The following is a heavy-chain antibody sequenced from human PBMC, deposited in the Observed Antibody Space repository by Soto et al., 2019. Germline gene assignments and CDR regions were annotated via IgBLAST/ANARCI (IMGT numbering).Heavy chain of an antibody. CDR3: AKDNTTAPSSWYDY. CDR1: GFTFDDYT. CDR2: ISWDGGST. Sequence: PGGSLRLSCAASGFTFDDYTMHWVRQAPGKGLEWVSLISWDGGSTYYADSVKGRFTISRDNSKNSLYLQMNSLRTEDTALYYCAKDNTTAPSSWYDYWGQGTLVTVSS. D-gene: IGHD6-13*01. V-gene: IGHV3-43*01. J-gene: IGHJ4*02.